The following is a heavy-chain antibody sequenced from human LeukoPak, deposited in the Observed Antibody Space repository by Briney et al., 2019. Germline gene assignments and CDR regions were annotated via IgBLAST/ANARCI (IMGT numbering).Heavy chain of an antibody. Sequence: SETLSLTCAVSGYSISSGYYWGWIRQPPGKRLEWIGSIYHSGSTYYNPSLKSRVTISVDTSKNQFSLKLSSVTAADTAVYYCARQGGAYYYDSSGYCDHWGQGTLVTVSS. CDR1: GYSISSGYY. V-gene: IGHV4-38-2*01. CDR3: ARQGGAYYYDSSGYCDH. CDR2: IYHSGST. J-gene: IGHJ5*02. D-gene: IGHD3-22*01.